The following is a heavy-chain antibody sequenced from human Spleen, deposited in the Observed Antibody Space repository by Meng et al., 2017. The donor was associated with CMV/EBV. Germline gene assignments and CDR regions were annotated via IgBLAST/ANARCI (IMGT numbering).Heavy chain of an antibody. CDR3: ARYVGATSSFDY. CDR1: GGCVSGYH. V-gene: IGHV4-34*01. CDR2: INHSGST. Sequence: TCAVYGGCVSGYHRSWIRQPPGMGLEWIGEINHSGSTNYNPSLKSRVTTSVDTSKNQFSLKLSSVTAADTAVYYCARYVGATSSFDYWGQGTLVTVSS. D-gene: IGHD1-26*01. J-gene: IGHJ4*02.